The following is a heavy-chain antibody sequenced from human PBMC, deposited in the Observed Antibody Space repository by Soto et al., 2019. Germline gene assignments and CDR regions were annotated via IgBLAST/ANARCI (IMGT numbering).Heavy chain of an antibody. V-gene: IGHV1-69*02. D-gene: IGHD1-26*01. CDR1: GGTFSSYT. CDR3: ASGSYYYYYCMDV. J-gene: IGHJ6*02. CDR2: IIPILGIA. Sequence: QVQLVQSGAEVKNPGSSVKVSCKASGGTFSSYTISWVRQAPGQGLEWMGRIIPILGIANYAQRFQGRVTITADKSTSTAYMELSSLRSEDTAVYYCASGSYYYYYCMDVWGQGTTVTVSS.